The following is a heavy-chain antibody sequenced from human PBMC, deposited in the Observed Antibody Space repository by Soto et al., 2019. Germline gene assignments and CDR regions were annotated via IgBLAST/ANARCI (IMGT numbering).Heavy chain of an antibody. V-gene: IGHV3-30-3*01. CDR1: GFTFSSYA. D-gene: IGHD2-8*01. CDR2: ISYDGSNK. CDR3: ARDVLMVYGTLDY. Sequence: GGSLRLSCAASGFTFSSYAMHWVRQAPGKGLEWVAVISYDGSNKYYADSGKGRFTISRDSSKNTLYLQMNSLRAEDTAVYYCARDVLMVYGTLDYWGEGTGVTVPQ. J-gene: IGHJ4*02.